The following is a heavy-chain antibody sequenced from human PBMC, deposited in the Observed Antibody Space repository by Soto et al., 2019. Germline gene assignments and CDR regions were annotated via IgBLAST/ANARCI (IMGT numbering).Heavy chain of an antibody. CDR2: INHSGST. D-gene: IGHD6-13*01. V-gene: IGHV4-34*01. CDR1: GGSFSGYY. Sequence: LSLTCAVYGGSFSGYYWSWIRQPPGKGLEWIGEINHSGSTNYNPSLKSRVTISVDTSKNQFSLKLSSVTAADTAVYYCARTRSSSWYRMYSWFDPWGQGTLVTVSS. J-gene: IGHJ5*02. CDR3: ARTRSSSWYRMYSWFDP.